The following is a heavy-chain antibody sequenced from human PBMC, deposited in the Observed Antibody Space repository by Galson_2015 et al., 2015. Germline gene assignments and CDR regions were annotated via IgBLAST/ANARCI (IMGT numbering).Heavy chain of an antibody. CDR2: ISSDGSNK. CDR1: GFTFSSYA. V-gene: IGHV3-30-3*01. Sequence: SLRLSCAASGFTFSSYAIHWVRQAPGKGLEWVAVISSDGSNKYYADSVKGRFSISRDNSKNTLYLQMNSLRTEDTAVYYCARGRRRHALSRSPTFDYWGQGTQVTVSS. CDR3: ARGRRRHALSRSPTFDY. J-gene: IGHJ4*02. D-gene: IGHD3-9*01.